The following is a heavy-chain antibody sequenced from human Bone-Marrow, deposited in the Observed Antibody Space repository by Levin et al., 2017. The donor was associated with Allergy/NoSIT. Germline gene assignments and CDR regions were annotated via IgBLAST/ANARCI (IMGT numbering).Heavy chain of an antibody. Sequence: GESLKISCKASGYTFTGYYMHWVRQAPGQGLEWMGWINPNSGGTNYAQKFQGWVTMTRDTSISTAYMELSRLRSNDTAVYYCARGYGPWGERGLDYYYYYGMDVWGQGTTVTVSS. J-gene: IGHJ6*02. D-gene: IGHD5-18*01. CDR1: GYTFTGYY. V-gene: IGHV1-2*04. CDR2: INPNSGGT. CDR3: ARGYGPWGERGLDYYYYYGMDV.